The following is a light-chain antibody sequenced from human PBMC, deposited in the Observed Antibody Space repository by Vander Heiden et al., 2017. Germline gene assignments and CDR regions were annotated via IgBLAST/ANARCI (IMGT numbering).Light chain of an antibody. V-gene: IGKV3-20*01. CDR3: QKYGSSPQT. CDR2: GAS. Sequence: IVLPQSPGTLSLSPGERATLSCRASQSVSSSYLAWYQQKPGQAHRLLIDGASSRATGIPDRCSGSGSGTDFTLTISRLEPEDVAVYYCQKYGSSPQTFGQGTKVEIK. CDR1: QSVSSSY. J-gene: IGKJ1*01.